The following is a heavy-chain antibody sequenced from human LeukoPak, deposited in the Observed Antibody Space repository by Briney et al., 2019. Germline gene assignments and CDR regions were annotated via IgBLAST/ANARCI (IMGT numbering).Heavy chain of an antibody. J-gene: IGHJ4*02. Sequence: SQTLSLTCAISGDSVSSTRAAWNWVRQSPSRGLEWLGRTYYRSKWHNDYALSVKSRITINADTSKNQFSLHLNSVTPEDTAVYYCVRSHFHSSGLDHWGQGTLVTVSS. D-gene: IGHD3-22*01. V-gene: IGHV6-1*01. CDR2: TYYRSKWHN. CDR3: VRSHFHSSGLDH. CDR1: GDSVSSTRAA.